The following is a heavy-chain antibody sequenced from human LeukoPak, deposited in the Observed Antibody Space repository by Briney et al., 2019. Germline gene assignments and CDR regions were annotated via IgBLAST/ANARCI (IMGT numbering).Heavy chain of an antibody. J-gene: IGHJ4*02. CDR1: GFTFSSYN. Sequence: GGSLRLSCAASGFTFSSYNMNWVRQAPGKGLEWVSSISSSSTYIYYADSVKGRFTISRDNAKNSLYLQMNSLRAEDTAVYYCARGKDGYNFVDYWGQGTLVTVSS. CDR2: ISSSSTYI. V-gene: IGHV3-21*01. CDR3: ARGKDGYNFVDY. D-gene: IGHD5-24*01.